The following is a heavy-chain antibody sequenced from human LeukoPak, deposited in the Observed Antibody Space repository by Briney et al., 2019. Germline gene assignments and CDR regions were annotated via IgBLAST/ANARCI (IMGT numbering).Heavy chain of an antibody. D-gene: IGHD3-22*01. CDR1: GGTFSSYA. CDR3: ARVSDYYDSSGYYMIFDY. CDR2: IVPIFGTA. V-gene: IGHV1-69*13. Sequence: SVKVSCKASGGTFSSYAISWVRQAPGQGLEWMGGIVPIFGTANYAQKFQGRVTITADESTSTAYMELSSLRSEDTAVYYCARVSDYYDSSGYYMIFDYWGQGTLVTVSS. J-gene: IGHJ4*02.